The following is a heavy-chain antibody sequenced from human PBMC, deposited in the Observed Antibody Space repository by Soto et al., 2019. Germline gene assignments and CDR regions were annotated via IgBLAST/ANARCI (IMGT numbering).Heavy chain of an antibody. D-gene: IGHD6-13*01. CDR1: GFTFSSYG. CDR3: ARALGSSSWGYFDY. V-gene: IGHV3-33*01. J-gene: IGHJ4*02. Sequence: GGSLRLSCAASGFTFSSYGMHWVRQAPGKGLEWVAVIWYDGSNKYYADSVKGRFTISRDNSKNTLYLQMNSLRVEDTAVYYCARALGSSSWGYFDYWGQGTLVTVSS. CDR2: IWYDGSNK.